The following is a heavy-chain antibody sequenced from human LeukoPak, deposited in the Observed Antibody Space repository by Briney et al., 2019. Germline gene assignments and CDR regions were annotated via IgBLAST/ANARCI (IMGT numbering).Heavy chain of an antibody. V-gene: IGHV4-39*07. CDR2: IYYSGST. Sequence: SETLSLTCTVSGGSISSSSYYWGWIRQPPGKGLEWIGSIYYSGSTYYNPSLKSRVTISVDTSKNQFSLKLSSVTAADTAVYYCATSLEMATIQTDAFDIWGQGTMVTVSS. CDR1: GGSISSSSYY. J-gene: IGHJ3*02. CDR3: ATSLEMATIQTDAFDI. D-gene: IGHD5-24*01.